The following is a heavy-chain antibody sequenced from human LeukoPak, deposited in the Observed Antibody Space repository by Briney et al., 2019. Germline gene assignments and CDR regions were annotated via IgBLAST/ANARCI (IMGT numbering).Heavy chain of an antibody. V-gene: IGHV3-15*01. J-gene: IGHJ4*02. Sequence: GGSLRLSCAASGFTLSNAYMSWVRQAPGKGLEWVARIKSKTDGGTTDYAAPVNGRFTISRDDSKNTTHLQMNSLKTEDTAVYYCTAGTATNGWWGQGTLVTVSS. CDR2: IKSKTDGGTT. CDR1: GFTLSNAY. D-gene: IGHD1-7*01. CDR3: TAGTATNGW.